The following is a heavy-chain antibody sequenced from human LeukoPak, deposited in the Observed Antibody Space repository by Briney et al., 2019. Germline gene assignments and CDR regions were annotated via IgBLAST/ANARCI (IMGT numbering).Heavy chain of an antibody. J-gene: IGHJ4*02. D-gene: IGHD2/OR15-2a*01. V-gene: IGHV3-48*03. CDR1: GFTFSSYE. CDR2: ISSSGGTT. CDR3: AKGLLSDF. Sequence: GGSLRLSCAASGFTFSSYELNWVRQAPGKGLEWLSYISSSGGTTYYAESLQGRFIISRDNAQNSLYLQMNSLRAEDTALYYCAKGLLSDFWGQGTLVTVSS.